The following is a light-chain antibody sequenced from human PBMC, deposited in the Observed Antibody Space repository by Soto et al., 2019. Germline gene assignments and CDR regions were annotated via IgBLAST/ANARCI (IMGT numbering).Light chain of an antibody. CDR2: AAS. V-gene: IGKV3-20*01. CDR1: ESLSINY. Sequence: ENVWTKSQGTLSFSPGERCTRACRSSESLSINYVAWYQQRPGQAPRLLIYAASSRAAGIPDRFSGSGSGTDFSLTIARLEPEDFAVYYSQQYGDSPHRFGQGTRLEIK. J-gene: IGKJ5*01. CDR3: QQYGDSPHR.